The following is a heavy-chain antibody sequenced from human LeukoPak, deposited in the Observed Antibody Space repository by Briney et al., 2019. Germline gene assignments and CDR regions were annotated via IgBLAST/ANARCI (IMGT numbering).Heavy chain of an antibody. V-gene: IGHV4-39*01. D-gene: IGHD3-9*01. J-gene: IGHJ4*02. CDR2: IYYSGST. CDR3: ARQPTYDILTGFHYYFDY. CDR1: GGSISSSSYY. Sequence: SETLSLTCTVSGGSISSSSYYWGWIRQPPGKGLEWIGSIYYSGSTYYNPSLKSRVTISVDTSKNQFSLKLSSVTAADTAVYYCARQPTYDILTGFHYYFDYWGQGTLVTVSS.